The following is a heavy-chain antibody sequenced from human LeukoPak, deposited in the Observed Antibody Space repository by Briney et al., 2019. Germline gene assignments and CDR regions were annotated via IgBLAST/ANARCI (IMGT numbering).Heavy chain of an antibody. CDR2: IYYSRST. J-gene: IGHJ6*03. CDR3: ASSTLPYGSGSYYYYYYYYMDV. Sequence: SETLSLTCTVSGGSISSYYWSWIRQPPGKGLEWIGYIYYSRSTNYNPSLKSRVTISVDTSKNQFSLKLSSVTAADTAVYYCASSTLPYGSGSYYYYYYYYMDVWGKGTTVTVSS. V-gene: IGHV4-59*01. D-gene: IGHD3-10*01. CDR1: GGSISSYY.